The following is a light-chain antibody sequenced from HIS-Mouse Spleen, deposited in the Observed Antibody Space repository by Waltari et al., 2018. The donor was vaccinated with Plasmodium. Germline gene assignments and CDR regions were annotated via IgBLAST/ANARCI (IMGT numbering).Light chain of an antibody. J-gene: IGKJ3*01. CDR3: QQRSNWPIT. V-gene: IGKV3-15*01. CDR2: GAS. Sequence: EIVMTQSPATLSVSPGDRATISCRASQSVSSNLAWYQQKPGQAPRLLIYGASTRATGIPARFSGSGSGTDFTLTISSLEPEDFAVYYCQQRSNWPITFGPGTKVDIK. CDR1: QSVSSN.